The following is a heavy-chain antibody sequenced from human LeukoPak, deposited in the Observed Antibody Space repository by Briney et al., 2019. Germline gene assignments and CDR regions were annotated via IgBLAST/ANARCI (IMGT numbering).Heavy chain of an antibody. CDR2: ISTSGST. D-gene: IGHD2-15*01. J-gene: IGHJ4*02. V-gene: IGHV4-4*07. Sequence: SETLSLTCTVSGASISNYYWSWIRQPAGKGLEWIGRISTSGSTNYNPSLKSRVTMSVDTSKNQFSLKLSSVTAADTAVYYCARDGSPNVVVVAATLDYWGQGTLVTVSS. CDR3: ARDGSPNVVVVAATLDY. CDR1: GASISNYY.